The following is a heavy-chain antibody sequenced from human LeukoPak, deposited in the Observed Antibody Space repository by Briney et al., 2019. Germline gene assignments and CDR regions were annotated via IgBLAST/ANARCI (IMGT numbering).Heavy chain of an antibody. CDR2: IYTGGDT. Sequence: GGSLRLSCAASGFSVTTNYMSWARQAPGKGLEWVSVIYTGGDTYYTDSVKGRFTISRDNSKNTVYLQMNSLRAEDTALYYCTRSTNYGGQHMIYLDSWGEGTLVPVSS. V-gene: IGHV3-53*01. CDR3: TRSTNYGGQHMIYLDS. J-gene: IGHJ4*02. D-gene: IGHD4-23*01. CDR1: GFSVTTNY.